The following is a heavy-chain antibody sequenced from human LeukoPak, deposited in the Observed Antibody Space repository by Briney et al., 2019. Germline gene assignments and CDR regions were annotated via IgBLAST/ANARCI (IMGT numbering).Heavy chain of an antibody. Sequence: PSETLSLTCTVSGGSISSGDYYWSWIRQPPGKGLEWIGYIYYSGSTYYNPSLKSRVTISVDTSKNQFSPKLSSVTAADTAVYYCARAPPAGYYDSSGYYSDWGQGTLVTVSS. CDR3: ARAPPAGYYDSSGYYSD. D-gene: IGHD3-22*01. CDR1: GGSISSGDYY. CDR2: IYYSGST. J-gene: IGHJ4*02. V-gene: IGHV4-30-4*01.